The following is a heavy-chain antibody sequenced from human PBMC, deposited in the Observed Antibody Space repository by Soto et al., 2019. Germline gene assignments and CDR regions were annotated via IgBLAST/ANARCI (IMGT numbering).Heavy chain of an antibody. CDR3: ARHTSRSGELLSTALGYDY. J-gene: IGHJ4*02. CDR2: IDPSDSYT. D-gene: IGHD1-26*01. CDR1: GYSFTSYW. V-gene: IGHV5-10-1*01. Sequence: GESLKISCKGSGYSFTSYWISWVRQMPGKGLEWMGRIDPSDSYTNYSPSFQGHVTISADKSISTAYLQWSSLKASDTAMYYCARHTSRSGELLSTALGYDYWGQGTLVTVSS.